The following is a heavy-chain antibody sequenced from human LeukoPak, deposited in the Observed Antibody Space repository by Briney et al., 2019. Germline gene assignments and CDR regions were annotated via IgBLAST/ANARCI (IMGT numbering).Heavy chain of an antibody. CDR3: ARDLSAARVYYYYYMDV. CDR2: MNPNSGGT. CDR1: GYTLSTYD. J-gene: IGHJ6*03. Sequence: GASVKVSCKAHGYTLSTYDINWVRQATGQGLEWMGWMNPNSGGTGYAQNFQGRVTFTGDTSISTAYMEVSNLKYEDTAVYYCARDLSAARVYYYYYMDVWGKGTTVTVS. D-gene: IGHD6-6*01. V-gene: IGHV1-8*01.